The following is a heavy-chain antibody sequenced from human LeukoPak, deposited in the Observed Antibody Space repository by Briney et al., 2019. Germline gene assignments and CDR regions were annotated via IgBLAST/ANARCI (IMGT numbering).Heavy chain of an antibody. V-gene: IGHV3-74*01. CDR1: GFTFSSYW. CDR3: AREALYDYYYYYMDV. D-gene: IGHD3-16*01. J-gene: IGHJ6*03. Sequence: GGSLRLSCAASGFTFSSYWMHWVRQAPGKGLVLVSRINTDGSSTSYADSVKGRFTISRDNAKNTLYLQMNSLRAEDTAVYYCAREALYDYYYYYMDVWGKGTTVTVSS. CDR2: INTDGSST.